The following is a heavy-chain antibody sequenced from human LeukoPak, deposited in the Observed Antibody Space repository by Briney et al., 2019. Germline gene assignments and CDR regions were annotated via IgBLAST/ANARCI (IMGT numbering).Heavy chain of an antibody. CDR3: ARDLLAFGSSGRFWFALDM. J-gene: IGHJ3*02. D-gene: IGHD6-19*01. CDR1: GFTFSSYG. V-gene: IGHV3-30*03. Sequence: PGRSLRLSCAASGFTFSSYGMHWVRQAPGKGLEWVAVISFDGNIKYYADPVKGRVTVSRDNTKNTLSLQMSSLTSEDTALYYCARDLLAFGSSGRFWFALDMWGQGTLVTVSS. CDR2: ISFDGNIK.